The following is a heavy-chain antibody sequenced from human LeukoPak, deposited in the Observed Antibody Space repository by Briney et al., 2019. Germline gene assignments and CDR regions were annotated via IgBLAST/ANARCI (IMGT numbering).Heavy chain of an antibody. Sequence: SGTLSLTCTVSGGSISSGASDWGWISQHPKRGLEWVGYIDHSGSTYYNPSLGSRVTMSVDTSKNQFSLKLSSVTAADSAVYYCARAARQGFTMMVVPFFYFDLWGRGTLVTVSS. CDR1: GGSISSGASD. CDR2: IDHSGST. J-gene: IGHJ2*01. CDR3: ARAARQGFTMMVVPFFYFDL. D-gene: IGHD3-22*01. V-gene: IGHV4-31*03.